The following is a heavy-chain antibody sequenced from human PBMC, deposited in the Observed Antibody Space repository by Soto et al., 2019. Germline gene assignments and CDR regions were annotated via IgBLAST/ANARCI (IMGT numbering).Heavy chain of an antibody. J-gene: IGHJ4*02. CDR1: GFTFSSYG. CDR3: AKENGRGDYVGVLDY. V-gene: IGHV3-30*18. D-gene: IGHD4-17*01. CDR2: ISYDGSNK. Sequence: GGSLRLSCAASGFTFSSYGMHWVRQAPGKGLGWVAVISYDGSNKYYADSVKGRFTISRDNSKNTLYLQMNSLRPDDTAVYYCAKENGRGDYVGVLDYWGQGTLVTVSS.